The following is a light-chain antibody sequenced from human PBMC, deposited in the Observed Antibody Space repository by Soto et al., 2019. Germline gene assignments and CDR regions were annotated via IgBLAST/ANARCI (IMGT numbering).Light chain of an antibody. CDR1: QSISAW. CDR3: QQYENSWT. V-gene: IGKV1-5*01. Sequence: DIQMTHSPSTLSATAGDRVTITCRASQSISAWLAWYQKKPGKAPKLLIYDASNLASGVPSRFSGSGSGKEFTLKISNLQPEDFATYYCQQYENSWTFGKGTKVDIX. J-gene: IGKJ1*01. CDR2: DAS.